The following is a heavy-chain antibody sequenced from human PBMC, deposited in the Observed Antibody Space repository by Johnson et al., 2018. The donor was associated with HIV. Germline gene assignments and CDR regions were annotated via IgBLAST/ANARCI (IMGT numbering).Heavy chain of an antibody. J-gene: IGHJ3*02. V-gene: IGHV3-74*01. Sequence: EQLVESGGGLVKPGGSLRLSCVASGISFSSYWMHWVRQAPGKGLVWVSRIKSDGTSTNYADSVKGRFTISRDNSKNTLFLQMNSLRAGDTAVYYCAREGRGAPHDAFDIWGQGTLVTVSS. CDR1: GISFSSYW. D-gene: IGHD2-15*01. CDR3: AREGRGAPHDAFDI. CDR2: IKSDGTST.